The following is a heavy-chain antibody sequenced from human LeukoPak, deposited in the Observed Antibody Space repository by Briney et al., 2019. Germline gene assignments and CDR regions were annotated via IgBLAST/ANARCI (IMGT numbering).Heavy chain of an antibody. CDR3: ARARFGESDFDY. CDR2: INPNSGGT. J-gene: IGHJ4*02. CDR1: GYTFTGYY. D-gene: IGHD3-10*01. Sequence: DSVKVSCKASGYTFTGYYMHWVRQAPGQRLEWMGWINPNSGGTNYAQKFQGRVTMTRDTSISTAYMELSRLRSDDTAVYYCARARFGESDFDYWGQGTLVTVSS. V-gene: IGHV1-2*02.